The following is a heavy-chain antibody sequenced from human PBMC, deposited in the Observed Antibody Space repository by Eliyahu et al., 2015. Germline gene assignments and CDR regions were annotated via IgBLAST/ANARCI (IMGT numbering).Heavy chain of an antibody. J-gene: IGHJ4*02. V-gene: IGHV3-48*03. CDR2: ISSSGSTI. D-gene: IGHD6-25*01. CDR1: GFPFSTYE. Sequence: EVQLVESGGGLVQPGGSLRLXXVGSGFPFSTYEMNWVRQAPGKGLEWLSYISSSGSTIYYADSVKGRFTISRDNAKNSLYLQMNSLRAEDTAVYYCARLVYFDFWGQGTLVTVYS. CDR3: ARLVYFDF.